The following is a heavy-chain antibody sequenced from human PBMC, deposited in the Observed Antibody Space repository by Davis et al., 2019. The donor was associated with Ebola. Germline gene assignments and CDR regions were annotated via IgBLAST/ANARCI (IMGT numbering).Heavy chain of an antibody. CDR3: AKDYFGSGSYYRFYKYGMDV. D-gene: IGHD3-10*01. CDR2: INGDGSST. Sequence: GESLKISCAASGFTFSSYWMHWVRQLPGKGLVWVSRINGDGSSTRYADPVKGRFTISRDNAKNTLYVQMNSLGGDDTAVYYCAKDYFGSGSYYRFYKYGMDVWGKGTTVTVSS. V-gene: IGHV3-74*01. CDR1: GFTFSSYW. J-gene: IGHJ6*04.